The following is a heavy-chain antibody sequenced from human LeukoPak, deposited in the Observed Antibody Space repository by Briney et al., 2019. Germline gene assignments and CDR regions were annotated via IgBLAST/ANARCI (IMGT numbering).Heavy chain of an antibody. J-gene: IGHJ4*02. CDR3: ARRPSYGDYVEAFDY. V-gene: IGHV4-39*01. D-gene: IGHD4-17*01. CDR2: IYYTGST. CDR1: GGSISSSSYY. Sequence: PSETLSLTCTVSGGSISSSSYYWGWIRQPPGKGLEWIGSIYYTGSTYYNPSLKSRVTISVDTSMNQFSLKLSSVTAADTAVYYCARRPSYGDYVEAFDYWGQGTLVTVSS.